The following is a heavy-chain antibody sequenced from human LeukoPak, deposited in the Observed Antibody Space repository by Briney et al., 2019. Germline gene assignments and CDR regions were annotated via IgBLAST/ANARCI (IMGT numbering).Heavy chain of an antibody. D-gene: IGHD2-21*01. CDR3: ARAAPPLVAPHDY. V-gene: IGHV4-59*01. CDR1: GGSISSYY. J-gene: IGHJ4*02. Sequence: PSETLSLTCTVSGGSISSYYWSWIRQPPGKGLEWIGYIYYRGSTNYNPSLKSRVTISVDTSKNQFSLKLNSVTAADTAVYYCARAAPPLVAPHDYWGQGTLVTVSS. CDR2: IYYRGST.